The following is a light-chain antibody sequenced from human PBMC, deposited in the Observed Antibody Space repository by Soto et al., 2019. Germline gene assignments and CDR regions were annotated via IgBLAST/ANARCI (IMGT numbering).Light chain of an antibody. J-gene: IGKJ2*01. V-gene: IGKV3-20*01. CDR1: QSVSSSY. CDR3: QQDGSSPRTP. CDR2: GAS. Sequence: EIVLTQSPGTLSLSPGERATLSCRASQSVSSSYLAWDQQKPAQAPRLLIFGASSRATGIPDRFSGSGSGTDFTLHLRRRAPEDCAVFYCQQDGSSPRTPVGQGTKLAIK.